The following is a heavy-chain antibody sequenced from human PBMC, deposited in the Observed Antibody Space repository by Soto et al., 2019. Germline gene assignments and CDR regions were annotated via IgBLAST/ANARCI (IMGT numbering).Heavy chain of an antibody. D-gene: IGHD1-26*01. J-gene: IGHJ6*02. CDR3: ARGSSASYYCYGMDV. CDR2: ISYDGSNK. Sequence: QVQLVESGGGVVQPGRSLRLSCAASGFTFSSYAMHWVRQAPGKGLEWVAVISYDGSNKYYADSVKGRFTISRDNSKNTLYLQMNSLRAEDTAVYYCARGSSASYYCYGMDVWGQGTTVTVSS. V-gene: IGHV3-30-3*01. CDR1: GFTFSSYA.